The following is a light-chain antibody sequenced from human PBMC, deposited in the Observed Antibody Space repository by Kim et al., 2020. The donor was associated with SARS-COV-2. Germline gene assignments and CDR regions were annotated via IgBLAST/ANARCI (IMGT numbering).Light chain of an antibody. J-gene: IGLJ3*02. Sequence: SSELTQDSGVSVALVQTDRLTCQADSLRNYYATWYQQRPGDAPTLVLYGKYDRPSGIPDRFSGSASGNTASLTITGAQAEDEGDYYCSSRDSTGDHVVFGGGTQLTVL. CDR2: GKY. CDR3: SSRDSTGDHVV. CDR1: SLRNYY. V-gene: IGLV3-19*01.